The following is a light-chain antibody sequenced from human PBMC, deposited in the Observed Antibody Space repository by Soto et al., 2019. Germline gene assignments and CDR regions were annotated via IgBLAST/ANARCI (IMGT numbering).Light chain of an antibody. CDR1: QSISSW. CDR2: KAS. CDR3: QQYKSYPYT. V-gene: IGKV1-5*03. Sequence: DIQMTQSPSILSTSVGDRVTITCRASQSISSWLAWYQQKPGKAPNLLIYKASNLQSGVPSRFSGSGSGTEFTLTISILQPDDFATYYCQQYKSYPYTFGQGTKLEIK. J-gene: IGKJ2*01.